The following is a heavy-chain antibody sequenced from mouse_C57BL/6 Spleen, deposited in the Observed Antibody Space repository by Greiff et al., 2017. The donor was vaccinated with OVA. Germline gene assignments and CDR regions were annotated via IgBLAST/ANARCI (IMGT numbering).Heavy chain of an antibody. CDR2: ISYDGSN. J-gene: IGHJ2*01. D-gene: IGHD3-2*02. Sequence: VQLKESGPGLVKPSQSLSLTCSVTGYSITSGYYWNWIRQFPGNKLEWMGYISYDGSNNYNPSLKNRISITRDTSKNQFFLKLNSVTTEDTATYYCARVRVYFDYWGQGTTLTVSS. CDR3: ARVRVYFDY. CDR1: GYSITSGYY. V-gene: IGHV3-6*01.